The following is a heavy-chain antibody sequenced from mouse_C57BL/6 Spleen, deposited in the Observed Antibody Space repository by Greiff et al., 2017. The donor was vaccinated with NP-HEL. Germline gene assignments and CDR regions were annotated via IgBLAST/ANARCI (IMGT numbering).Heavy chain of an antibody. D-gene: IGHD2-4*01. CDR1: GYSITSGYY. CDR3: ARDHDYEFAY. Sequence: ESGPGLVKPSQSLSLTCSVTGYSITSGYYWNWIRQFPGNKLEWMGYISYDGSNNYNPSLKNRISITRDTSKNQFFLKLNSVTTEDTATYYCARDHDYEFAYWGQGTLVTVSA. CDR2: ISYDGSN. V-gene: IGHV3-6*01. J-gene: IGHJ3*01.